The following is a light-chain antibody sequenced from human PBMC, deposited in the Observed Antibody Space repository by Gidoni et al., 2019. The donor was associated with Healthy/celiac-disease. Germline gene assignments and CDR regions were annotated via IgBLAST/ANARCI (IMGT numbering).Light chain of an antibody. CDR2: KAS. J-gene: IGKJ4*01. CDR3: QQYNSYSLT. CDR1: QSISSW. Sequence: DIQMTQSPSTLSASVGDRVTITCRASQSISSWLAWYQQKPGRAPKLLIYKASSLESGVPSRFSRSGSGTEFTLTISSLQPDDFATYYCQQYNSYSLTFGGXTKVEIK. V-gene: IGKV1-5*03.